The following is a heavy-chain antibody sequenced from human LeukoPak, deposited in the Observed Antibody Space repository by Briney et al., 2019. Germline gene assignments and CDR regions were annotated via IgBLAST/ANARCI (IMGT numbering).Heavy chain of an antibody. CDR2: ISSSSSYI. CDR3: ARGVGSAYYYYFDY. J-gene: IGHJ4*02. CDR1: GFTFSSYS. V-gene: IGHV3-21*01. Sequence: GGSLRLSCTTSGFTFSSYSMNWARQAPGKGLEWVSFISSSSSYIYYADSVKGRFTISRDNAKNSLYLQMSSLRAEDAAVYYCARGVGSAYYYYFDYWGQGTLVTVSS. D-gene: IGHD3-22*01.